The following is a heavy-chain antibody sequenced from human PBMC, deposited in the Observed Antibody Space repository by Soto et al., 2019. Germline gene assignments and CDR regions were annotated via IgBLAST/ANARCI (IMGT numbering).Heavy chain of an antibody. CDR1: GDSISRSNW. CDR3: ARDLGTGADF. Sequence: QVQLQESGPGLVKPSGTLSLTCAVSGDSISRSNWWSWVRPDPGKGLEWIGEIYHSGATTYYSSLKRRATISVHPSKTHFSLNLTSVTAADAAVYFCARDLGTGADFWGVGTLVSVAS. D-gene: IGHD3-3*01. CDR2: IYHSGAT. V-gene: IGHV4-4*02. J-gene: IGHJ4*02.